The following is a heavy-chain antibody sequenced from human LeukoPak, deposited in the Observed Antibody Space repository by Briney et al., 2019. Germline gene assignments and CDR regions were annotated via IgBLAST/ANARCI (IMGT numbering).Heavy chain of an antibody. CDR1: GFTFSSYA. Sequence: GGSLRLSCAASGFTFSSYAMSWVRQAPGKGLEWVSAISGSGGSTYYADSVKGRFAISRDNSKNTLYLQMNSLRAEDTAVYYCAKKVRSYYYFDYWGQGTLVTVSS. J-gene: IGHJ4*02. D-gene: IGHD1-26*01. CDR3: AKKVRSYYYFDY. CDR2: ISGSGGST. V-gene: IGHV3-23*01.